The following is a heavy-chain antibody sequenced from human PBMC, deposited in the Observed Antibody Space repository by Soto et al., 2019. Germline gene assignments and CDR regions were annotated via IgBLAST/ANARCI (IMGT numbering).Heavy chain of an antibody. CDR3: ARESRPQYYFDY. J-gene: IGHJ4*02. CDR2: IWYDGSNK. Sequence: HPGGSLRLSCAASGFTFSSYGMHWVRQAPGKGLEWVAVIWYDGSNKYYADSVKGRFTISRDNSKNTLYLQMNSLRAEDTAVYYCARESRPQYYFDYWGQGTLVTVS. V-gene: IGHV3-33*01. CDR1: GFTFSSYG.